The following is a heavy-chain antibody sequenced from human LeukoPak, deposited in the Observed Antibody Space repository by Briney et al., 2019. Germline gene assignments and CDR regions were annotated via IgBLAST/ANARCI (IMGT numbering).Heavy chain of an antibody. CDR2: ISSSGSTI. CDR1: GFTFSSYS. J-gene: IGHJ4*02. CDR3: ARETNLISSGLDY. V-gene: IGHV3-48*04. Sequence: SGGSLRLSCAASGFTFSSYSMNWVRQAPGKGLEWVSYISSSGSTIYYADSVRGRFTISRDNAKNSLYLQMNSLRAEDTAVYYCARETNLISSGLDYWGQGTLVTVSS. D-gene: IGHD3-10*01.